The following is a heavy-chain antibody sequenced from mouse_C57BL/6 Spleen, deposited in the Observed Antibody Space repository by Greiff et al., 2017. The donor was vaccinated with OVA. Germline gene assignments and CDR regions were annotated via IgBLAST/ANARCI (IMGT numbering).Heavy chain of an antibody. CDR3: ARSGPYSNSYYFDY. V-gene: IGHV1-82*01. D-gene: IGHD2-5*01. CDR2: IYPGDGDT. J-gene: IGHJ2*01. CDR1: GYAFSSSW. Sequence: QVQLQQPGPELVKPGASVKISCKASGYAFSSSWMNWVKQRPGKGLEWIGRIYPGDGDTNYNGKFKGKATLTADKSSSTAYMQLSSLTSEDSAVYFCARSGPYSNSYYFDYWGQGTTLTVSS.